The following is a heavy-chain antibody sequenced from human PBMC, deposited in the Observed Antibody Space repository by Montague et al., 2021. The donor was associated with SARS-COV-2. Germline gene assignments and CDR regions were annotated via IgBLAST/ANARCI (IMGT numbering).Heavy chain of an antibody. V-gene: IGHV2-70*01. CDR3: ARIRDYDILTGSYSGFDY. CDR1: GFSLSTSGMC. CDR2: IYWDDDK. J-gene: IGHJ4*02. Sequence: PALVTPTQTLTLTCTFSGFSLSTSGMCVSWIRPPPGKALEWLALIYWDDDKYYSTSLKTRLTISKDTSKNQVVLTMTNMDPVDTATYYCARIRDYDILTGSYSGFDYWGQGTLVTVSS. D-gene: IGHD3-9*01.